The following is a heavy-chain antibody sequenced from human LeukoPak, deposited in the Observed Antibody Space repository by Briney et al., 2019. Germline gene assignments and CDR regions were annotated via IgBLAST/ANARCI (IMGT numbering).Heavy chain of an antibody. V-gene: IGHV4-34*01. CDR1: GGSFIPYY. CDR2: INHSGST. D-gene: IGHD2-21*02. CDR3: ARGGFYCGGDCYVDY. J-gene: IGHJ4*02. Sequence: SETLSLTCAAYGGSFIPYYWSWIRQPPGKGLEWIGEINHSGSTNYNPSLKSRVTISVDTSKNQFSLKLISVTAADTAVYYCARGGFYCGGDCYVDYWGQGTLVTVSS.